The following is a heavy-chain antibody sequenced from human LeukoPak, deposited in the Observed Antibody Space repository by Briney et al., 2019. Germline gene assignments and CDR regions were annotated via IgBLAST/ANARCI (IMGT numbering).Heavy chain of an antibody. V-gene: IGHV1-69*05. D-gene: IGHD2-21*02. Sequence: ASVRVSCKASGGTFSSYAISWVRQAPGQGLEWMGAIVPIFGTANYAQKFKGRVTITTDESTSTASMELSSLRFEDTAVYYCARDGGSYCGGDCYYDAFDIWGQGTMVTVSS. J-gene: IGHJ3*02. CDR2: IVPIFGTA. CDR1: GGTFSSYA. CDR3: ARDGGSYCGGDCYYDAFDI.